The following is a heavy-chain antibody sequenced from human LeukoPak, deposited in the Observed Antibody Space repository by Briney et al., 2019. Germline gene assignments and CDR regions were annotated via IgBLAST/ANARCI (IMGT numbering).Heavy chain of an antibody. CDR1: GITISNHW. D-gene: IGHD6-13*01. J-gene: IGHJ4*02. V-gene: IGHV3-7*01. CDR2: IKQDGSET. CDR3: AGWAYSSSWYWIDY. Sequence: PGGSLRLSCAASGITISNHWMTWVRQAPGKGLEWVANIKQDGSETYYVDSVKGRFTISRDNAKNSLFLQMNSLRAEDTAVYYCAGWAYSSSWYWIDYWGRGTLVTASS.